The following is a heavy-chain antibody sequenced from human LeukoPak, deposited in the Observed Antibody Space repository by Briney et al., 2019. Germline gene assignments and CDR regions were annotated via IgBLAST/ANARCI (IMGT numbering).Heavy chain of an antibody. CDR2: IYPGDSET. V-gene: IGHV5-51*01. CDR3: TRSPRDGYHDAFDI. CDR1: GYSFITYW. J-gene: IGHJ3*02. D-gene: IGHD5-24*01. Sequence: GESLKISCEGSGYSFITYWIGWVRQLPGKGLEWMGIIYPGDSETRYSPSFQGQVTISADKSITTAYLQWGRLKASDTAMYYCTRSPRDGYHDAFDIWGQGTMVTVFS.